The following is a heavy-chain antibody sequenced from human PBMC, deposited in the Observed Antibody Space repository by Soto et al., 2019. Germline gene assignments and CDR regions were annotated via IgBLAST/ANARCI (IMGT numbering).Heavy chain of an antibody. J-gene: IGHJ5*02. CDR1: GGSISSSNW. CDR3: ARLRITMVRGVGWFDP. Sequence: PSETLSLTCAASGGSISSSNWWSWVRQPPGKGLEWIGEIYHSGSTNYNPSLKSRVTISVDKSKNQFSLKLSSVTAADTAVYYCARLRITMVRGVGWFDPWGQGTLVTVSS. V-gene: IGHV4-4*02. CDR2: IYHSGST. D-gene: IGHD3-10*01.